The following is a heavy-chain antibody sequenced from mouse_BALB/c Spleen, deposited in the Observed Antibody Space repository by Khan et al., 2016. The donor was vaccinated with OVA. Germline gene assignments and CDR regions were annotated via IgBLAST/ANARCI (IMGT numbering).Heavy chain of an antibody. CDR2: IDPANGDT. D-gene: IGHD1-1*01. CDR3: GIFFSHLYGSGWFAY. Sequence: VQLQQSGAELVKPGASVKLSCTASGFNIKDTYIHWVKQRPEQGLKWIGRIDPANGDTKCDPKFQGKATLKADTSSNTAYLQLSSLTSEDTVVYYCGIFFSHLYGSGWFAYWGQGTLVTVSA. CDR1: GFNIKDTY. V-gene: IGHV14-3*02. J-gene: IGHJ3*01.